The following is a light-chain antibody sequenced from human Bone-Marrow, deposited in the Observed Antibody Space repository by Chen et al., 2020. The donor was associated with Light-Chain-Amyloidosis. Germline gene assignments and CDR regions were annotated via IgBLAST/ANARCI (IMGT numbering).Light chain of an antibody. CDR2: RDT. V-gene: IGLV3-25*03. Sequence: SYELTQPPSVSVSPGQTARLTCSGDDLPTKYAYWYQQKPGQAPVLVIHRDTERPSGISERFSGSSSGTTATLTISGGQAEDEADYHCQSADSSGTYEVKFGGGTKLTVL. J-gene: IGLJ2*01. CDR3: QSADSSGTYEVK. CDR1: DLPTKY.